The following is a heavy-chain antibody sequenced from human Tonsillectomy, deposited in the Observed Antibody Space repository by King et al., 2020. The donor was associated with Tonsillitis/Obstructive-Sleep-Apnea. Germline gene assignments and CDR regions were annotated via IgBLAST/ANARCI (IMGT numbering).Heavy chain of an antibody. CDR3: ARGEMATISPAFDI. J-gene: IGHJ3*02. CDR1: GVTFRHYA. CDR2: ISYDGSDK. Sequence: VQLVESGGGVVQPGRSRRLSCVASGVTFRHYAMHWVRQSPGKGLEWAALISYDGSDKYYADSVKGRFTVSRDNSKNTLYLQMNFLRPEDTAVYYWARGEMATISPAFDIWGQGTMLTVSS. V-gene: IGHV3-30*04. D-gene: IGHD5-24*01.